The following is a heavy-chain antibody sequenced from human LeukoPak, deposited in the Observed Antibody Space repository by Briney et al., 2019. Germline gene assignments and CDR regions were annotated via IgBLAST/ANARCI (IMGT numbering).Heavy chain of an antibody. Sequence: ASVKVSCKASGYTFTGYYMHWVRQAPGQGLEWMGRINPNSGGTNYAQKFQGRVTMTRDTSISTAYMELSRLRSDDTAVYYRARDITFRGYASGYWGQGTLVTVSS. V-gene: IGHV1-2*06. J-gene: IGHJ4*02. CDR2: INPNSGGT. CDR1: GYTFTGYY. CDR3: ARDITFRGYASGY. D-gene: IGHD5-12*01.